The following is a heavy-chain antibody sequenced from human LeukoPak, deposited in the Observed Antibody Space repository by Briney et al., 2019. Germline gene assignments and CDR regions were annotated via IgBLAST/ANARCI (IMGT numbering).Heavy chain of an antibody. Sequence: GESLEISCNGSGYNINSYVINWGGHDPRQGPGLEGRVYASDCYTNYSPSFQGHVTISADKSISTAYLQWSSLKASDTAMYYCAIPTHFRFGESIVGAFDIWGQGTMVTVSS. CDR1: GYNINSYV. CDR3: AIPTHFRFGESIVGAFDI. V-gene: IGHV5-10-1*01. J-gene: IGHJ3*02. CDR2: VYASDCYT. D-gene: IGHD3-10*01.